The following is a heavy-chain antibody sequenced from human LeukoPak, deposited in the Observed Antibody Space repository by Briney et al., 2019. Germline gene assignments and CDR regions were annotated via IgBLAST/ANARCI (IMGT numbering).Heavy chain of an antibody. CDR3: ARASWGGHWFDP. J-gene: IGHJ5*02. CDR2: INYSGST. CDR1: GGSFSGNY. D-gene: IGHD3-16*01. Sequence: PSETLSLTCAVYGGSFSGNYWSWIRQSPGKGLEWIGEINYSGSTNYNPSLKSRVTISVDTSKKQFSLKLRSVTAADTAVYYCARASWGGHWFDPWGQGTLVTVSS. V-gene: IGHV4-34*01.